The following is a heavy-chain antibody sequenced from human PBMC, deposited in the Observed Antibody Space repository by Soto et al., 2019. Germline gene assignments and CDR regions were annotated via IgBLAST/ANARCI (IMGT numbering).Heavy chain of an antibody. CDR3: ARDGAGYDSVYFDY. J-gene: IGHJ4*01. CDR2: IIAILDIP. D-gene: IGHD5-12*01. Sequence: SVKVSCKASGGIFSSYTISWVRQAPGQGLEWIGRIIAILDIPNYAQKFQGRVTITADKSTNTAYMELSSLRSEDTAVYYCARDGAGYDSVYFDYWGQGALVTVSS. V-gene: IGHV1-69*02. CDR1: GGIFSSYT.